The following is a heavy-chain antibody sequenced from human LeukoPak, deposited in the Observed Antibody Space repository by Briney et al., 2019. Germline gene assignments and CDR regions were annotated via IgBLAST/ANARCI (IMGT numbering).Heavy chain of an antibody. CDR2: IYYSGST. D-gene: IGHD1-26*01. V-gene: IGHV4-39*01. Sequence: SETLSLTCTVSGGSISSSSYCWGWIRQPPGKGLEWIGSIYYSGSTYYNPSLKSRVTISVDTSKNQFSLKLSSATAADTAVYYCARRPKAWELPRDWGQGTLVTVSS. J-gene: IGHJ4*02. CDR1: GGSISSSSYC. CDR3: ARRPKAWELPRD.